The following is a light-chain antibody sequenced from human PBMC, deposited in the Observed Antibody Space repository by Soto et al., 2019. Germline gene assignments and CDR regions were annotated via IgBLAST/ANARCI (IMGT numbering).Light chain of an antibody. Sequence: DIQMTQSPSSLSASVGDRVTITCRASQTISNSLNWYQQRPGKAPNLLIYASPSLQSGAPPRFSGSGSGTEFTLTINSLQPEDFATYYCQQTDSIPITFGQGTRLEIK. CDR3: QQTDSIPIT. CDR2: ASP. V-gene: IGKV1-39*01. J-gene: IGKJ5*01. CDR1: QTISNS.